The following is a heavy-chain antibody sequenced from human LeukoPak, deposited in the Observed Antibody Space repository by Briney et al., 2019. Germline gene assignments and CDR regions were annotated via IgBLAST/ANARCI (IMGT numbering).Heavy chain of an antibody. CDR2: ISSSSSYI. CDR1: GFTFSSYV. Sequence: GGSLRLSCAGSGFTFSSYVMSWVHQAPGKGLKWVSSISSSSSYIYYADSVKGRFTISRDNAKNSLYLQMNSLRAEDTAVYYCARAYCSSTSCYSSYYGMDVWGQGTTVTVSS. D-gene: IGHD2-2*02. V-gene: IGHV3-21*01. CDR3: ARAYCSSTSCYSSYYGMDV. J-gene: IGHJ6*02.